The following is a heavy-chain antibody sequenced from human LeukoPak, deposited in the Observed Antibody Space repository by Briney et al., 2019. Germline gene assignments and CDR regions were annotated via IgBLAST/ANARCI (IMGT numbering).Heavy chain of an antibody. D-gene: IGHD6-19*01. J-gene: IGHJ4*02. CDR3: ARGRAAVAEYYFDY. CDR2: IYYSGST. CDR1: GGSISSYY. V-gene: IGHV4-59*01. Sequence: ASETLSLTCTVSGGSISSYYWSWIRQPPGKGLEWIGYIYYSGSTNYNPSLKSRVTISVDTSKNQFSLKLSSVTAADTAVYYCARGRAAVAEYYFDYWGQGTLVTVSS.